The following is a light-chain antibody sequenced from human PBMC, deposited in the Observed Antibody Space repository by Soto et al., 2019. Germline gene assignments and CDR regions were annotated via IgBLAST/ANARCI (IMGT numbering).Light chain of an antibody. V-gene: IGKV3D-20*02. CDR2: GAS. J-gene: IGKJ1*01. CDR1: QSVSSTS. CDR3: QQRSNWPPT. Sequence: EIVLTQSPGTLSLSPGERATLSCRASQSVSSTSLAWYQQKPGQAPRLLIYGASSRATGIPDRFSGSGSGTDFTLTISSLEPEDFAVYYCQQRSNWPPTFGQGTKVDI.